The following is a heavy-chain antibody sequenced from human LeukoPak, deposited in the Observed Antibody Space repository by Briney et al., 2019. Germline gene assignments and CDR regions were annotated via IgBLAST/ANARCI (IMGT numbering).Heavy chain of an antibody. V-gene: IGHV1-2*06. Sequence: TSVKVSCKASGYTFTGYYMHWVRQAPGQGLEWMGRINPNSGGTNYAQKFQGRVTMTRDTSISTAYMELSRLRSDDTAVYYCARVRGWFGKLSFSTWEPDYFDYWGQGTLVTVSS. CDR3: ARVRGWFGKLSFSTWEPDYFDY. CDR1: GYTFTGYY. J-gene: IGHJ4*02. D-gene: IGHD3-10*01. CDR2: INPNSGGT.